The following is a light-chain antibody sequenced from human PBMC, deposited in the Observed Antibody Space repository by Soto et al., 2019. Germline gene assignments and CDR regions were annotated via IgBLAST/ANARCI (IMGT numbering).Light chain of an antibody. CDR2: DAS. V-gene: IGKV1-5*01. J-gene: IGKJ1*01. CDR1: QSISSW. Sequence: DIQVTQSPPTLSASVGDRVTITCRASQSISSWLAWYQQKPGKAPKLLIYDASSLESGVPSRFSGSGSGTDFTLTINSLQPEDFATYYCQQGYNFPRAFGQGTKVDI. CDR3: QQGYNFPRA.